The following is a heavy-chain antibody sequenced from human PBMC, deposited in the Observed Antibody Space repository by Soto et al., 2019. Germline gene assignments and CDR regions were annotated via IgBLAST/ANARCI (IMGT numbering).Heavy chain of an antibody. CDR3: AKPSSQGIMNYLAYFAS. J-gene: IGHJ1*01. Sequence: TGGSLIVWSAVSWVTFDDYGGLWIRQFPGKGLECVSGISWKIGRKVYADSVNCLFTISIDNAENSLYLQMNSLRPEDTAFYFCAKPSSQGIMNYLAYFASWGHRALVTVTS. CDR1: WVTFDDYG. D-gene: IGHD3-16*01. CDR2: ISWKIGRK. V-gene: IGHV3-9*01.